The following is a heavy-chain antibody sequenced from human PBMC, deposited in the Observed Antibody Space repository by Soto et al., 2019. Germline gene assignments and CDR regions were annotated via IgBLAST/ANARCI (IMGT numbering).Heavy chain of an antibody. CDR2: INPSGGTT. CDR1: GYSFPTYY. J-gene: IGHJ4*02. CDR3: ARNDKSGLDY. Sequence: QVQLVQSGAEVKKPGASVKVSCKASGYSFPTYYMHWVRQAPGQGLEWMGMINPSGGTTSYAQKFQGRVTMTRDTSTSTVYMELSSLRSEDTAVYYCARNDKSGLDYWGQGTLVTVSS. D-gene: IGHD1-1*01. V-gene: IGHV1-46*01.